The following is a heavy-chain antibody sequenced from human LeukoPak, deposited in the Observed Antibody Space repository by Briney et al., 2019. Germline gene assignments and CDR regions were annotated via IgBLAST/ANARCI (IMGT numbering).Heavy chain of an antibody. CDR1: GYTFTGYY. D-gene: IGHD3-3*01. Sequence: ASVKVSCKASGYTFTGYYMHWVRQAPGQGLEWMGWINPNSGGTNYAQKFQGRVTMTRDTSISTAYMELSRLRSDDTAVYYCARVLGVEFTFDYWGQGTLVTVSS. V-gene: IGHV1-2*02. CDR2: INPNSGGT. CDR3: ARVLGVEFTFDY. J-gene: IGHJ4*02.